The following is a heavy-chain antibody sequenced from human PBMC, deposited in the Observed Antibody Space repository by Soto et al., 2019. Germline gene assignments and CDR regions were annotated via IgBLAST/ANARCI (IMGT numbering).Heavy chain of an antibody. Sequence: QVQLVQSGAEVKKPAASVKVSCKASGYTFTSYAMHWVRQAPGQRLEWMGWLNAGNGNTKYSQKFQGRVTITRDTSASTADMELSSLRSEDTAVYYCARVSGWYYFDYWGQGTLVTVSS. CDR1: GYTFTSYA. D-gene: IGHD6-19*01. J-gene: IGHJ4*02. V-gene: IGHV1-3*01. CDR3: ARVSGWYYFDY. CDR2: LNAGNGNT.